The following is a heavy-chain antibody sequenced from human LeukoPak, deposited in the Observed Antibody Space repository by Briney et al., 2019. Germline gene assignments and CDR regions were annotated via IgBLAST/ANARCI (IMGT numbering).Heavy chain of an antibody. Sequence: PGGSLRLSCAASGFTFSSYAMSWARQAPGKGLEWVSAISGSGGSTYYADSVKGRFTISRDNSKNTLYLQMKSLRAEDTAVYYCAKAPNTAMDPPDYYYYGMDVWGQGTTVTVSS. J-gene: IGHJ6*02. D-gene: IGHD5-18*01. CDR3: AKAPNTAMDPPDYYYYGMDV. CDR1: GFTFSSYA. V-gene: IGHV3-23*01. CDR2: ISGSGGST.